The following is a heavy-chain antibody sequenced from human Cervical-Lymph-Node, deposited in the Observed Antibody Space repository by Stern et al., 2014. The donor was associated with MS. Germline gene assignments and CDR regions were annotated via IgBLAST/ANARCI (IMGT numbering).Heavy chain of an antibody. D-gene: IGHD2-15*01. CDR3: ARSRGYCSGSACYRSFDP. V-gene: IGHV1-69*01. CDR1: GGTFSNYA. Sequence: VQLVQSGAEVKKPGSSVKVSCKTSGGTFSNYAISWVRQAPGQGVEWMGGILPIYGIEKYAQKYQGRLTITADESTGTAYMELSSLRSEDTAIYFCARSRGYCSGSACYRSFDPWGQGTLVTVSS. J-gene: IGHJ5*02. CDR2: ILPIYGIE.